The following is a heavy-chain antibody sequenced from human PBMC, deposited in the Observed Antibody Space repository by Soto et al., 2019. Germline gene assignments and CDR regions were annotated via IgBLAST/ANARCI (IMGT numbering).Heavy chain of an antibody. Sequence: GGSLRLSCAPSGFTFSGYDMHWVRQATGKGLEWVSTIGTTGDTYYPGSVKGRFTISRENAKNFSYLQMNSLRAGDTAVYYCARGTGTTRKGLYYYMDVWGKGTTVTVSS. CDR3: ARGTGTTRKGLYYYMDV. V-gene: IGHV3-13*01. D-gene: IGHD1-7*01. CDR1: GFTFSGYD. J-gene: IGHJ6*03. CDR2: IGTTGDT.